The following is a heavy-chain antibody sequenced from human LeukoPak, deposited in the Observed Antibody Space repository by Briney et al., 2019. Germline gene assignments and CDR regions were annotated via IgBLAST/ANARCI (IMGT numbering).Heavy chain of an antibody. D-gene: IGHD3-22*01. CDR1: GGSISSLY. Sequence: SETLSLTCSVSGGSISSLYWSWIRQPPGKGLEWIGYIYYSGSTNYNPSLKSRVTISVDTSKNQFSVKLSYVTAADTAVYYCARVSSSGILDYWGQGTLVTVSS. V-gene: IGHV4-59*01. CDR3: ARVSSSGILDY. J-gene: IGHJ4*02. CDR2: IYYSGST.